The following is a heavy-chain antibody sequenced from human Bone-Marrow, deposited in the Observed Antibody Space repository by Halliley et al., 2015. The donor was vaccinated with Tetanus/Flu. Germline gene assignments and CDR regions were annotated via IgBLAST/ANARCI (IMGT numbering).Heavy chain of an antibody. CDR1: RFSFSTYY. Sequence: SLRLSCTASRFSFSTYYMNWVRQAPGKGLEWVSCISSGSSYIYYADSVKGRFTISRDNARNSLYLQMNSLRVEDTAVYYCARSDIVDPMDVWGQGTTVTVSS. V-gene: IGHV3-21*01. CDR3: ARSDIVDPMDV. D-gene: IGHD2-15*01. J-gene: IGHJ6*02. CDR2: ISSGSSYI.